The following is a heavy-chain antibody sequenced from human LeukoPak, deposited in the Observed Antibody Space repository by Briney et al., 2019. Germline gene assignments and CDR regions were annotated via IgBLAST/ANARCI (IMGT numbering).Heavy chain of an antibody. J-gene: IGHJ6*04. CDR2: ISYDGSNK. CDR3: AKILNHPTVTHYGMDV. CDR1: GFTFSSYG. D-gene: IGHD4-11*01. V-gene: IGHV3-30*18. Sequence: PGGSLRLSCAASGFTFSSYGMHWVRQAPGKGLEWVAVISYDGSNKYYADSVKGRFTISRDNSKNTLYLQMNSLRAEDTAVYYCAKILNHPTVTHYGMDVWGKGTTVTVSS.